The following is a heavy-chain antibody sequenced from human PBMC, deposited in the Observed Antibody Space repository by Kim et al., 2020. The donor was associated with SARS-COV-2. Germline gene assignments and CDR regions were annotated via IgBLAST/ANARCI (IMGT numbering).Heavy chain of an antibody. J-gene: IGHJ2*01. CDR3: ARRYGSGSYPYWYFDL. CDR2: IYYSGST. CDR1: GGSISSSSYY. Sequence: SETLSLTCTVSGGSISSSSYYWGWIRQPPGKGLEWIGSIYYSGSTYYNPSLKSRVTISVDTSKNQFSLKLSSVTAADTAVYYCARRYGSGSYPYWYFDLWGRGTLGTVSS. V-gene: IGHV4-39*01. D-gene: IGHD3-10*01.